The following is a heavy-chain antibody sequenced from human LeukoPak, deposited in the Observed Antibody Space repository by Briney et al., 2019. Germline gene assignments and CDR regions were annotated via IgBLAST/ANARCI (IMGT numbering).Heavy chain of an antibody. Sequence: GGSLRLSCAASGFTFSSYWMNWARQAPGKGLEWVSSISSSSSYIYYADSVKGRFTISRDNAKNSLYLQMNSLRAEDTAVYYCARAGTTVTPFDYWGQGTLVTVSS. CDR2: ISSSSSYI. J-gene: IGHJ4*02. CDR1: GFTFSSYW. D-gene: IGHD4-11*01. V-gene: IGHV3-21*01. CDR3: ARAGTTVTPFDY.